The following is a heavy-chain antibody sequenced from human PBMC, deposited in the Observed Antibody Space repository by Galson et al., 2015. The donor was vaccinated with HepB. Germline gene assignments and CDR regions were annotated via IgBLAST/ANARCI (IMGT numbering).Heavy chain of an antibody. V-gene: IGHV1-46*04. Sequence: SVKVSCRASGYTFTSYYMHWVRQAPGQGLEWMGIINPSGGSTSYAQKLQGRVTMTRGTSTSTVYMELSSLRSEDTAVYYCARGRGGAGSYSDYWGQGTLVTVSS. J-gene: IGHJ4*02. CDR3: ARGRGGAGSYSDY. CDR1: GYTFTSYY. D-gene: IGHD3-10*01. CDR2: INPSGGST.